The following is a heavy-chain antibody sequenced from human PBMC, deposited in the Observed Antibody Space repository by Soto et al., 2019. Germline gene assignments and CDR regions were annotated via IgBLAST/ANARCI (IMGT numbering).Heavy chain of an antibody. Sequence: QVQLVQSGAEVKKPGASVKVSCKASGGTFSSYAISWVRQAPGQGLEWMGGLIPIFGTANYAQKFQGRVTITADDSTSTAYMELSSLRSEDTAVYYWARDDYYDSSGFSWGWGQGTLVTVSS. CDR3: ARDDYYDSSGFSWG. V-gene: IGHV1-69*12. CDR1: GGTFSSYA. D-gene: IGHD3-22*01. J-gene: IGHJ4*02. CDR2: LIPIFGTA.